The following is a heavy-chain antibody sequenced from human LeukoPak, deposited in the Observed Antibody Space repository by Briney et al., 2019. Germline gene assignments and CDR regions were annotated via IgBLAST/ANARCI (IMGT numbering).Heavy chain of an antibody. V-gene: IGHV3-21*01. J-gene: IGHJ1*01. CDR2: ISSSSSYI. CDR3: ARDQWGGYYDNSGYADGYFQH. CDR1: GFTFSSYS. D-gene: IGHD3-22*01. Sequence: GGSLRLSCTASGFTFSSYSMNWVRQAPGKGLEWVSSISSSSSYIYYADSVKGRFTISRDNAKNSLYLQMNSLRAEDTAVYYCARDQWGGYYDNSGYADGYFQHWGQGTLVTVSS.